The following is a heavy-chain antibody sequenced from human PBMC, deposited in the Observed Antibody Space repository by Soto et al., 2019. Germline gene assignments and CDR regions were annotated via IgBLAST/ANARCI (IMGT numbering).Heavy chain of an antibody. D-gene: IGHD4-17*01. J-gene: IGHJ6*02. CDR3: AREDDYGYRYINYGLDV. Sequence: GESLKISCAASGFTFNIYALHWVRQAPGKGLEWVAVISFDGTKKYYSDSVKGRFTISRDNLKSTLYLQMNNLRVEDAALYFCAREDDYGYRYINYGLDVWGQGTTVTVSS. V-gene: IGHV3-30-3*01. CDR2: ISFDGTKK. CDR1: GFTFNIYA.